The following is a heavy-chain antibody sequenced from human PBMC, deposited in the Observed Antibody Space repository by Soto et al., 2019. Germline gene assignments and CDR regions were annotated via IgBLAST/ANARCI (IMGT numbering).Heavy chain of an antibody. CDR1: GGSVSSGSYY. D-gene: IGHD2-8*01. V-gene: IGHV4-61*01. CDR3: ERDRNGDPTFFDY. J-gene: IGHJ4*02. CDR2: IYYSGST. Sequence: SETLSLTCTVSGGSVSSGSYYWSWIRQPPGKGLEWIGYIYYSGSTDYNPSLKSRVTISVDTSKNQFSLKLSSVTAADTALYYCERDRNGDPTFFDYWGQGTLVTVSS.